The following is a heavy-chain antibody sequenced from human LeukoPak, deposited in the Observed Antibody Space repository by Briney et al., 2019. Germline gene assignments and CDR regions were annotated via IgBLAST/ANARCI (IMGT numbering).Heavy chain of an antibody. CDR2: TNPNSGNT. CDR1: GYTFTSYD. V-gene: IGHV1-8*01. CDR3: ARVYYDFWSGSFFDY. Sequence: ASVKVSCKASGYTFTSYDINWVRQATGQGLEWMGWTNPNSGNTGYAQRFQGRVTMTRNTSISTAYMELSSLRSEDTAVYYCARVYYDFWSGSFFDYWGQGTLVTVSS. D-gene: IGHD3-3*01. J-gene: IGHJ4*02.